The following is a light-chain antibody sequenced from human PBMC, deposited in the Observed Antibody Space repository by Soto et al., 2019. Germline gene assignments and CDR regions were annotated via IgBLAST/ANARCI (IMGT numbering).Light chain of an antibody. J-gene: IGKJ1*01. V-gene: IGKV1-9*01. CDR3: QQLNDYPLT. Sequence: DIQMTQSPFTLAASIGDRVTLTCPASQAISDYLAWYQHKPGEAPKLLIYAASTLQSGVPSRFSGSGSGTDFTLTISSLQPEDFATYYCQQLNDYPLTFGQGTKVDIK. CDR2: AAS. CDR1: QAISDY.